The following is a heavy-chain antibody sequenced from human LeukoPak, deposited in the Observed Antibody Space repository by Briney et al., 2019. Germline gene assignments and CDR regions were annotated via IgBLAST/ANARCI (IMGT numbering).Heavy chain of an antibody. J-gene: IGHJ4*02. CDR2: ITYREGP. V-gene: IGHV4-34*01. Sequence: SYTLPLTCAVYGEFLDNYYWMFVRQPPGKGLQWIGEITYREGPSYHPSLKRRVSISIDASLRQISLKLRSLTVADTAVYFCAPYGGDWTFDSWGQGTLGTAYS. CDR1: GEFLDNYY. D-gene: IGHD2-21*01. CDR3: APYGGDWTFDS.